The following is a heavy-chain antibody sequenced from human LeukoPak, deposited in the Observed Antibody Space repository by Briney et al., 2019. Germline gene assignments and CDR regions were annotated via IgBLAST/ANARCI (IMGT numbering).Heavy chain of an antibody. CDR1: GFTFDDYA. CDR2: ISWDGGST. J-gene: IGHJ6*03. V-gene: IGHV3-43D*03. Sequence: GGSLRLSCAASGFTFDDYAMHWVRQAPGKGLEWVSLISWDGGSTYYADSVKGRFTISRDNSKNSLYLQMNSLRAEDTALYYCAKDAGYYYYYYMDVWGKGTTVTVSS. CDR3: AKDAGYYYYYYMDV.